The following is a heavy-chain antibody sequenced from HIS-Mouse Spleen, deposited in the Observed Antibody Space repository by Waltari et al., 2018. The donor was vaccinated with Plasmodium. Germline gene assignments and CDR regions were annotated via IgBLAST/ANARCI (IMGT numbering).Heavy chain of an antibody. D-gene: IGHD6-13*01. V-gene: IGHV3-7*01. CDR1: GLPSCSYW. J-gene: IGHJ2*01. CDR3: ASSWYWYFDL. CDR2: IKQDGSEK. Sequence: ELQLVESGGGLVQPGGSLSISCSASGLPSCSYWMRWVRQAPGKGLEWVANIKQDGSEKYYVDSVKGRFTISRDNAKNSLYLQMNSLRAEDTAVYYCASSWYWYFDLWGRGTLVTVSS.